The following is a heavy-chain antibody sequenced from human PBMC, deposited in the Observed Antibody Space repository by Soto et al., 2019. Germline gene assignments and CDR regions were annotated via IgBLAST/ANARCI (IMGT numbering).Heavy chain of an antibody. CDR1: GYSFTSYW. CDR2: IYPGDFDT. D-gene: IGHD2-15*01. Sequence: GESLKISCKGSGYSFTSYWIGWVRQMPGKGLEWMGIIYPGDFDTRYSPSFQGQVTISADKSISTAYLQWSSLKASDTAMYYCASARRQYCSGGSCYPDAFDIWGQGTMVTVSS. J-gene: IGHJ3*02. V-gene: IGHV5-51*01. CDR3: ASARRQYCSGGSCYPDAFDI.